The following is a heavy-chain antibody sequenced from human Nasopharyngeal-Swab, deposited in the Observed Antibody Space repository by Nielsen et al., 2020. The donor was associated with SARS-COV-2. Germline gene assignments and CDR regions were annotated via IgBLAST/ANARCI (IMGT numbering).Heavy chain of an antibody. CDR1: GFTFSSYS. V-gene: IGHV3-21*01. Sequence: GESLKISCAASGFTFSSYSMNWVRQAPGKGLEWVSSISSSSYIYYADSVKGRFTISRDNAKNSLYLQMNSLRAEDTAVYYCAATLWFGELPDYWGQGTLVTVSS. CDR2: ISSSSYI. CDR3: AATLWFGELPDY. J-gene: IGHJ4*02. D-gene: IGHD3-10*01.